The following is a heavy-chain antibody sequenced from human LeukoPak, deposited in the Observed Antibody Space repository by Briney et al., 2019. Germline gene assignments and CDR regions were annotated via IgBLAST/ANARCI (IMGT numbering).Heavy chain of an antibody. V-gene: IGHV4-39*07. D-gene: IGHD3-16*01. J-gene: IGHJ6*03. CDR2: IYYSGST. CDR3: AKETSQKGAHYMDV. Sequence: PSETLSLTCIVSGDSISSSYNWGWIRQPPGKGLEWIGSIYYSGSTYYNPSLKSRVTISVDTSKDQFSLTLNSVTAADTAVYYCAKETSQKGAHYMDVWGKGTTVTISS. CDR1: GDSISSSYN.